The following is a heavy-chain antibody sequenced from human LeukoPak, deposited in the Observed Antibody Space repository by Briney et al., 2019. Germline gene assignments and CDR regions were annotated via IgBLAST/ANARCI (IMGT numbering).Heavy chain of an antibody. CDR2: ITGSGGST. CDR3: AKDRLAYSYAQPFDY. CDR1: GFTFISYG. D-gene: IGHD3-16*01. V-gene: IGHV3-23*01. J-gene: IGHJ4*02. Sequence: GGSLRLSCAASGFTFISYGMSWVRQAPGKGLEWVSGITGSGGSTYYADSVKGRFTISRDNSKNTLYLQMNSLRAEDTAVYYCAKDRLAYSYAQPFDYWGQGALVTVSS.